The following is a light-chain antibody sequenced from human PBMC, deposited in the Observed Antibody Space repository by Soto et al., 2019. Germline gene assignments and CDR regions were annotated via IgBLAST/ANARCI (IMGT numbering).Light chain of an antibody. CDR1: QSISSE. J-gene: IGKJ2*01. Sequence: EIVRTQSPATLSVSPGESATLSCRASQSISSELAWYQQKPGQPPRLLIYGASTRATGVPARFTGSGSGSDFTLTNSGLQSDDFAVYYCQQGHNWPLTFGQGSRLEI. V-gene: IGKV3-15*01. CDR3: QQGHNWPLT. CDR2: GAS.